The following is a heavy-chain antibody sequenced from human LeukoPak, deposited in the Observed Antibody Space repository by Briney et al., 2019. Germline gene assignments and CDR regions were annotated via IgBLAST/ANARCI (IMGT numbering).Heavy chain of an antibody. CDR2: IRNDGSKK. V-gene: IGHV3-30*02. Sequence: GGSLRLSCAASGFTFSTYGLHWVRHPPGKGLEWVAFIRNDGSKKYYADSVKGRFTISRDNSKSTLFLQMDSLRDEDTAVYYCAKDRNYYDSSGYYHCFDYWGQGTLVTVSS. CDR1: GFTFSTYG. D-gene: IGHD3-22*01. J-gene: IGHJ4*02. CDR3: AKDRNYYDSSGYYHCFDY.